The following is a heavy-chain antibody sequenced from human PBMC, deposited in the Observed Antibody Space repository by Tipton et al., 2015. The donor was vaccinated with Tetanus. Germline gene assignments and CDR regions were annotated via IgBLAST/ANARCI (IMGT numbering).Heavy chain of an antibody. D-gene: IGHD2-15*01. CDR1: GYTFTSYG. CDR2: LNPKSGSA. CDR3: ATGEGSGHTLGY. Sequence: QSGAEVKKPGASVKVSCKASGYTFTSYGLNWVRKAAGRGFEWMGWLNPKSGSAAYAPRFQGRVTMTTNTSITTALMEVASLTYEDTAVYYCATGEGSGHTLGYWGQGTLVTVSS. V-gene: IGHV1-8*02. J-gene: IGHJ4*02.